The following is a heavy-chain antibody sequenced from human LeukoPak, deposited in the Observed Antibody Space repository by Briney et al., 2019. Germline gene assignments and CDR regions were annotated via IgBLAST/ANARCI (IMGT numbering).Heavy chain of an antibody. Sequence: GAPVKVSCKASGYTFTSYYVHWVRQAPGQGLEWMGIINPSGGSTHYAQNFQGRVTMTRDMSTSTVYMELSSLRSEDTAVYYCARRYCNTTSCPPVGWFDPWGQGTLVTVSS. V-gene: IGHV1-46*01. CDR3: ARRYCNTTSCPPVGWFDP. J-gene: IGHJ5*02. CDR2: INPSGGST. CDR1: GYTFTSYY. D-gene: IGHD2-2*01.